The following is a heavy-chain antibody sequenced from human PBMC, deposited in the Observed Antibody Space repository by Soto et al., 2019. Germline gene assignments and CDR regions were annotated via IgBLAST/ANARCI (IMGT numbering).Heavy chain of an antibody. V-gene: IGHV3-23*01. J-gene: IGHJ3*02. Sequence: GGSLRLSCTASGFIFSTYAMNWVRQAQGEGLEWVSAISSSGGTTFYAESVRGRFTISRDNSVNTLYLQMSSLRTEDTAVYYCAHPRGYGVFDAVDIWGQGTMVTVSS. CDR3: AHPRGYGVFDAVDI. CDR1: GFIFSTYA. CDR2: ISSSGGTT. D-gene: IGHD4-17*01.